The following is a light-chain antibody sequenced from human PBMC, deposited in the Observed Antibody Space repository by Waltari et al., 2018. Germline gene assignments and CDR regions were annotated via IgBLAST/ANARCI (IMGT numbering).Light chain of an antibody. J-gene: IGKJ3*01. Sequence: DIQMPQSPSSLSASVGDRVTITCPASQSISSYLNWYQQKPGKAPKLLIYAASSLQSGVPSRFSGSGSGTDFTLTINSLQPEDFATYYCQQSYSTPLFTFGPGTKVDIK. CDR2: AAS. V-gene: IGKV1-39*01. CDR1: QSISSY. CDR3: QQSYSTPLFT.